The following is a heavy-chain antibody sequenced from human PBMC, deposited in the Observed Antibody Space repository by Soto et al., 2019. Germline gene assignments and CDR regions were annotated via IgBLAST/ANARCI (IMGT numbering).Heavy chain of an antibody. D-gene: IGHD2-21*02. CDR2: IYYSGST. CDR1: VYSIRIIGYY. CDR3: ARQRTSVVTQAYFDV. J-gene: IGHJ4*02. Sequence: AETLSISCTVTVYSIRIIGYYWGWIRHPPGKGLEWIGSIYYSGSTYNNPSLRSRVSMSIDTSKDQFALKLKSVTAADTALYFCARQRTSVVTQAYFDVWGPGSLVT. V-gene: IGHV4-39*01.